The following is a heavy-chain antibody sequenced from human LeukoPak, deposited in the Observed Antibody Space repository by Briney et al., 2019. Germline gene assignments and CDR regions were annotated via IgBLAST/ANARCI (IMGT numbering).Heavy chain of an antibody. CDR2: INPNSGGT. J-gene: IGHJ4*02. Sequence: ASVKVSCKASGYTFTGYYMHWVRQAPGQGLEWMGWINPNSGGTNYAQKFQGWVTMTRDTSISTAYMELSRLRSDDTAMYYCARSGHCSGVGCYAQGIDYWGQGSMVTVSS. V-gene: IGHV1-2*04. CDR3: ARSGHCSGVGCYAQGIDY. D-gene: IGHD2-2*01. CDR1: GYTFTGYY.